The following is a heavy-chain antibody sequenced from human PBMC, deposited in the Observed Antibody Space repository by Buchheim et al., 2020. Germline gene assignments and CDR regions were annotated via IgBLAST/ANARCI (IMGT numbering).Heavy chain of an antibody. D-gene: IGHD3-3*01. Sequence: EVQVVESGGGLVQPGGSLRLSCAASGFTFSNYWMNWVRQAPGKGLEWVANIKRDGREKYYVDSVKGRFTITRDNNKKSMYLQMNNLRSEDTAVYYCARNFWSATYFDYWGQGTL. J-gene: IGHJ4*02. CDR1: GFTFSNYW. V-gene: IGHV3-7*01. CDR3: ARNFWSATYFDY. CDR2: IKRDGREK.